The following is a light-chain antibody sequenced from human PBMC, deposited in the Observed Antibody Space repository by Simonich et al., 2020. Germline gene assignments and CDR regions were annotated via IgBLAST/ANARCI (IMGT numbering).Light chain of an antibody. Sequence: DIVMTQSPDSLAVSLGEGAPINCKSRQSVLYSSNNKNYLAWYQQKPGQPPNLLIYVASTRESVVPDRFSGSVSVTDFTLTISSLQAEDVSVYYCQQYYSTPLTFGGGTKVEIK. CDR2: VAS. J-gene: IGKJ4*01. V-gene: IGKV4-1*01. CDR1: QSVLYSSNNKNY. CDR3: QQYYSTPLT.